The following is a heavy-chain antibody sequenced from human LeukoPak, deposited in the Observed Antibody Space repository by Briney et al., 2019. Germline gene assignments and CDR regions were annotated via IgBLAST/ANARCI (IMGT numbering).Heavy chain of an antibody. D-gene: IGHD6-19*01. CDR1: GFSFSDYE. CDR2: ISPNGGTK. V-gene: IGHV3-48*03. J-gene: IGHJ4*02. CDR3: SKLAVASADS. Sequence: GGSLRLSCAASGFSFSDYEMNWVRQSPAKGLEWVSNISPNGGTKYYAGSVKGRFTISRDNAKNSLYLQMNGLRAEDTGVYFCSKLAVASADSWGQGTLVTVSS.